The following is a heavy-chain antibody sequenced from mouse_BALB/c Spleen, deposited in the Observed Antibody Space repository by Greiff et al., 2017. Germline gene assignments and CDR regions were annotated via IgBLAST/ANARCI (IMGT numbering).Heavy chain of an antibody. D-gene: IGHD1-2*01. CDR2: IWAGGST. J-gene: IGHJ4*01. Sequence: VQLVESGPGLVAPSQSLSITCTVSGFSLTSYGVHWVRQPPGKGLEWLGVIWAGGSTNYNSALMSRLSISKDNSKSQVFLKMNSLQTDDTAMYYCARDNLLRLHYAMDYWGQGTSVTVSS. CDR3: ARDNLLRLHYAMDY. CDR1: GFSLTSYG. V-gene: IGHV2-9*02.